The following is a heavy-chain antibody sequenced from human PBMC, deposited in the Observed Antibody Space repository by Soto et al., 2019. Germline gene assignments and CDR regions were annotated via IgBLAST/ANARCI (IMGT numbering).Heavy chain of an antibody. V-gene: IGHV1-8*01. CDR1: GSTFTSYD. J-gene: IGHJ4*02. CDR3: VRTLYGDNVDY. D-gene: IGHD4-17*01. Sequence: QVQLVQSGAEVKKPVASVKVSCKASGSTFTSYDINWVRQATGQGLEWMGWMNPNSGNTGYAQKFQGRVTXTXXTSISTAYMELSSLRSEDTAVYYCVRTLYGDNVDYWGQGTLVTVSS. CDR2: MNPNSGNT.